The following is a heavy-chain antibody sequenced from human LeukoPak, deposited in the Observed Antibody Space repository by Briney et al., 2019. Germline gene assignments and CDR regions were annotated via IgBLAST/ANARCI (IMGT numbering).Heavy chain of an antibody. CDR1: GGSFSGYY. CDR2: INHSGST. Sequence: PSENLSFTCAVYGGSFSGYYWSWIRQPPGKGLEWIGEINHSGSTNYNPSLKSRVTISVDTSKNQFSLKLSSVTAADTAVYYCARPSSGGWYNWFDPWGQGTLVTVSS. CDR3: ARPSSGGWYNWFDP. D-gene: IGHD3-10*01. V-gene: IGHV4-34*01. J-gene: IGHJ5*02.